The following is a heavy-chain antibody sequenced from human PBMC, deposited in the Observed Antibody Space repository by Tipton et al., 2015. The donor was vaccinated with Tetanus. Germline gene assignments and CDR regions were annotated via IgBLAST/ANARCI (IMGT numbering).Heavy chain of an antibody. CDR2: IFDDGSNT. CDR3: ARRGEARANWFDA. D-gene: IGHD2-21*01. V-gene: IGHV3-33*01. CDR1: GFSFASYG. J-gene: IGHJ5*02. Sequence: SLRLSCAASGFSFASYGMHWVRQAPGKGLEWMATIFDDGSNTYYADSVKGRYSISRDNSKNMLYLEMNTARAEDTAVYYCARRGEARANWFDAWGQGTLVTVSS.